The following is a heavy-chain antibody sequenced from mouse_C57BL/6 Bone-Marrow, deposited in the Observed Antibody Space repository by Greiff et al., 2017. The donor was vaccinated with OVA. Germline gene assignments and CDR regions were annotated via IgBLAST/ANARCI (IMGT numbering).Heavy chain of an antibody. Sequence: EVKVVESGGGLVKPGGSLKLSCAASGFTFSDYGMHWVRQAPEKGLEWVAYISSGSSTIYYADTVKGRFTISRDNAKNTLFLQMTSLRSEDTAMYYCARPRDGYYGWFAYWGQGTLVTVSA. CDR2: ISSGSSTI. CDR1: GFTFSDYG. CDR3: ARPRDGYYGWFAY. D-gene: IGHD2-3*01. J-gene: IGHJ3*01. V-gene: IGHV5-17*01.